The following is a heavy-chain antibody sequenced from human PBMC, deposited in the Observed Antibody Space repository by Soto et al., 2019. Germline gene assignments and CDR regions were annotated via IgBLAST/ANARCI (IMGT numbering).Heavy chain of an antibody. CDR3: ARDGSGWYSAYYYGMDV. D-gene: IGHD6-19*01. CDR1: GFTFSSYW. V-gene: IGHV3-7*04. CDR2: IKQDGSEK. Sequence: GGSLRLPCAGSGFTFSSYWMSVVRQAPGKGLEGVANIKQDGSEKYYVDSVKGRFTISRDNAKNSLYLQMNSLRAEDTAVYYCARDGSGWYSAYYYGMDVWGQGTTVTVSS. J-gene: IGHJ6*02.